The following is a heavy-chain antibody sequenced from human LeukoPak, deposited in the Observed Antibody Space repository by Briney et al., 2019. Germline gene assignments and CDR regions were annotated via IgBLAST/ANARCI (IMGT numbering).Heavy chain of an antibody. CDR2: IYTSGST. Sequence: PSETLSLTCTVSGGSISSYYWSWIRQPAGKGLEWIGRIYTSGSTNYNPSLKSRVTMSVDTSKNQFFLKLSSVTAADTAVYYCAREGGSYYPASPYYYYYYMDVWGKGTTVTVSS. V-gene: IGHV4-4*07. J-gene: IGHJ6*03. D-gene: IGHD1-26*01. CDR3: AREGGSYYPASPYYYYYYMDV. CDR1: GGSISSYY.